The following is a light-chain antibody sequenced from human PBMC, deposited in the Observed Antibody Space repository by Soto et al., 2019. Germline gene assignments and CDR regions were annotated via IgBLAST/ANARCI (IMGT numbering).Light chain of an antibody. CDR2: VAS. Sequence: EIVLTQSPGTLSLSPGERATLSCRASQSVTHNHLAWYQQKRGQAPRLLIYVASARATGLPGRFSGSGSGTDFTLTISRLEPEDFAVYYCQQHAASPYTFGQGTKLEI. CDR1: QSVTHNH. CDR3: QQHAASPYT. J-gene: IGKJ2*01. V-gene: IGKV3-20*01.